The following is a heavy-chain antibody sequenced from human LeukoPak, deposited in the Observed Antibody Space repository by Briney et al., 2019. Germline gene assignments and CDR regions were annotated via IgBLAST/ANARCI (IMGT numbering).Heavy chain of an antibody. CDR3: AKAARYDFWSGGIDY. D-gene: IGHD3-3*01. CDR1: GFTFDDYT. CDR2: ISWDGGST. J-gene: IGHJ4*02. V-gene: IGHV3-43*01. Sequence: GGSLRLSCAASGFTFDDYTMHWVRQAPGKGLEWVSLISWDGGSTYYADSVKGRFTISRDNSKNSLYLQMNSLRTEDTALYYCAKAARYDFWSGGIDYWGQGTLVTVSS.